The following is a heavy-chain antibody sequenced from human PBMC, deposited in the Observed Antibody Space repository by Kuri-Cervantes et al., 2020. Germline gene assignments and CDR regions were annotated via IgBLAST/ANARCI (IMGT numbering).Heavy chain of an antibody. J-gene: IGHJ4*02. CDR2: IKQDGSEK. CDR1: GFTFSSHW. V-gene: IGHV3-7*01. CDR3: VRVGFSQGYNDY. D-gene: IGHD1-1*01. Sequence: GESLKISCVASGFTFSSHWMSWVRQPPGKGLEWVGNIKQDGSEKYYADSVKGRFTISRDNAKNSEYLQMNSLRVEDTAVYYCVRVGFSQGYNDYWGQGTLVTDSS.